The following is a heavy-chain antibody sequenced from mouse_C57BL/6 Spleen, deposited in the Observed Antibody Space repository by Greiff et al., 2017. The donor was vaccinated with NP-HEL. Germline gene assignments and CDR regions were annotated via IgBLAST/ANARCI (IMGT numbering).Heavy chain of an antibody. CDR1: GYTFTSYW. CDR2: IHPNSGST. D-gene: IGHD2-5*01. Sequence: VQLQQSGAELVKPGASVKLSCKASGYTFTSYWMHWVKQRPGQGLEWIGMIHPNSGSTNSNEKFKSKATLTVDKSSSTAYMQLSSLTSEDSAFYYCARSYYSNAYAMDYWGQGTSVTVSS. CDR3: ARSYYSNAYAMDY. V-gene: IGHV1-64*01. J-gene: IGHJ4*01.